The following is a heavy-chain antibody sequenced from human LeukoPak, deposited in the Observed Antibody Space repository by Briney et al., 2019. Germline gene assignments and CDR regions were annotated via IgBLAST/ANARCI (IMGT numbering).Heavy chain of an antibody. J-gene: IGHJ4*02. V-gene: IGHV3-21*01. Sequence: GGSLRLSCAASGFTFGSYSMNWVRQAPGKGLEWVSSISSSSSYIYYADSVKGRFTISRDNSKNTLYLQMNSLRAEDTAVYYCAKDTAMDPLHFDYWGQGTLVTVSS. CDR3: AKDTAMDPLHFDY. CDR2: ISSSSSYI. D-gene: IGHD5-18*01. CDR1: GFTFGSYS.